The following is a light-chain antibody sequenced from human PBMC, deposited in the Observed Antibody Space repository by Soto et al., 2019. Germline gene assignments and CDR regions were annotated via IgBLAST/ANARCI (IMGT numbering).Light chain of an antibody. V-gene: IGKV3-11*01. CDR1: QSVRNY. CDR2: DAS. J-gene: IGKJ1*01. Sequence: EIVLTQSPATLSLSPGDGATLSCRAGQSVRNYLAWYQQKPGQAPRLLIYDASNRATGIPARFSGSGSGTDFTLTISSLEAEDFAVYYCQQHVSWHTFGQGTKVEIK. CDR3: QQHVSWHT.